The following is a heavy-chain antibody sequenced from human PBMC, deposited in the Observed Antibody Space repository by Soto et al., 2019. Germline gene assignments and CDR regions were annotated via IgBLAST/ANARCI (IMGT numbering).Heavy chain of an antibody. D-gene: IGHD1-26*01. Sequence: PSQTLALTCAISGYSVSSQSAAWNCIRQSPSRGLEWLGRTYYRSKWSTDYAVSVISRITINPETSKNQFSLQLNSVTPEDQAVYYCTRALSGSYDSWGQGILVPVSS. CDR1: GYSVSSQSAA. CDR2: TYYRSKWST. CDR3: TRALSGSYDS. J-gene: IGHJ5*01. V-gene: IGHV6-1*01.